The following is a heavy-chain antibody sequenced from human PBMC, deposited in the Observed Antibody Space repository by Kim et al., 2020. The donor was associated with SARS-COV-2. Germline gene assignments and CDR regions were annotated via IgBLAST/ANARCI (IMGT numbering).Heavy chain of an antibody. CDR1: GFTFSSYS. J-gene: IGHJ4*01. Sequence: GGSLRLSCAASGFTFSSYSMTWVRQAPGKGLEWVSYISSGSGAMYYADSVKGRFTISRDNAKNSLSLQMNSLRAEDTAVYYCARETYYYASSAYYSGYWG. CDR2: ISSGSGAM. CDR3: ARETYYYASSAYYSGY. D-gene: IGHD3-22*01. V-gene: IGHV3-48*04.